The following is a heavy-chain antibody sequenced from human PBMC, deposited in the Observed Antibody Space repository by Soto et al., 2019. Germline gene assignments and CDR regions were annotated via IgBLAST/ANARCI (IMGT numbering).Heavy chain of an antibody. D-gene: IGHD6-25*01. CDR1: GGSISSSDFY. CDR2: MYYSGTT. J-gene: IGHJ5*02. CDR3: AVVDSTGNWFDP. V-gene: IGHV4-39*01. Sequence: SETLSLTCTVSGGSISSSDFYWGWLRQTPGKGLECIGSMYYSGTTYYNPSLKSRVTISVDTSKNQFTLKLISVTAADTAVYYCAVVDSTGNWFDPWGEGALVTVSS.